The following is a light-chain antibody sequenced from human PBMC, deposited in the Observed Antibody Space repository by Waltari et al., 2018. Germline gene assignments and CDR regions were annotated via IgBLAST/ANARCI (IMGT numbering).Light chain of an antibody. V-gene: IGLV2-14*03. Sequence: QSALTQPASVSGSLGQSITISCTGTSSDFSGQNYVSWYQQHPGKTPRLIIYDVNNRPSGISSRFSGSKAGDTASLTISGLQSDDEADYYCISYATVKAVFGGGTKLTVL. CDR2: DVN. CDR3: ISYATVKAV. CDR1: SSDFSGQNY. J-gene: IGLJ2*01.